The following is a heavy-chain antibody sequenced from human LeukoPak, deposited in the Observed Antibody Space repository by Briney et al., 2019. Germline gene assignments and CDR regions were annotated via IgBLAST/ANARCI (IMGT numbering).Heavy chain of an antibody. D-gene: IGHD4-23*01. CDR2: ISSSGSTI. Sequence: GGSLRLSCAASGFTFSSYEMNWVRQAPGKGLEWVSYISSSGSTIYYADSVKGRFTISRDNAKNSLYLQMNSLRAEDTAVYYCARYGGDYYYYYYMDVWGKGTTVTVSS. V-gene: IGHV3-48*03. CDR1: GFTFSSYE. J-gene: IGHJ6*03. CDR3: ARYGGDYYYYYYMDV.